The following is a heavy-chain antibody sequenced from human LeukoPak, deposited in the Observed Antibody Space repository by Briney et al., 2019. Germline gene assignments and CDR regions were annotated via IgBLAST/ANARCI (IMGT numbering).Heavy chain of an antibody. CDR1: GGSFSGYY. V-gene: IGHV4-34*01. CDR2: INHSGST. D-gene: IGHD2-2*01. J-gene: IGHJ6*02. Sequence: SETLSLTCAVYGGSFSGYYWSWIRQPPVKGLEWIGEINHSGSTNYNPSLKSRVTISVDTSKNQFSLKLSSVTAADTAVYYCARGGYCSSTSCFTIWNYYYYGMDVWGQGTTVTVSS. CDR3: ARGGYCSSTSCFTIWNYYYYGMDV.